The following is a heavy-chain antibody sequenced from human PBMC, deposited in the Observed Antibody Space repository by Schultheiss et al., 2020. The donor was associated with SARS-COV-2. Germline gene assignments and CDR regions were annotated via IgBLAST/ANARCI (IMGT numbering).Heavy chain of an antibody. Sequence: ASVKVSCKASGYTFTGYYMHWVRQAPGQGLEWMGRINPNSGGTNYAQKFQGRVTMTRDTSISTAYMELSRLRSDDTAVYYCARGDSSGYYPHFDYWGQGTLVTVSS. CDR1: GYTFTGYY. CDR2: INPNSGGT. CDR3: ARGDSSGYYPHFDY. J-gene: IGHJ4*02. V-gene: IGHV1-2*06. D-gene: IGHD3-22*01.